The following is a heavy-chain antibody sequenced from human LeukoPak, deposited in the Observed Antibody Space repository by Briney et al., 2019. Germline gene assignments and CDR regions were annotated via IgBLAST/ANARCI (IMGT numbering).Heavy chain of an antibody. V-gene: IGHV1-18*04. CDR1: GYTFTSYG. CDR2: ISAYNGNT. Sequence: GASVKVSCTASGYTFTSYGISWVRQAPGQGLEWMGWISAYNGNTDYAQKLQGRVTMTTDTSTSTAYMELRSLRSDDTAVYYFAKKAEYDILTGYYYYYGMDVWGKGTTVTVSS. CDR3: AKKAEYDILTGYYYYYGMDV. J-gene: IGHJ6*04. D-gene: IGHD3-9*01.